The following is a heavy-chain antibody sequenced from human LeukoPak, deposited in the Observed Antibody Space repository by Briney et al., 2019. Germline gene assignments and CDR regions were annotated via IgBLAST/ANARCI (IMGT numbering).Heavy chain of an antibody. CDR3: ARVADIVVVVAAADHAFDI. CDR2: IYYGGST. J-gene: IGHJ3*02. D-gene: IGHD2-15*01. V-gene: IGHV4-59*01. Sequence: SETLSLTCTVSGGSISSYYWSWIRQPPGKGLEWIGYIYYGGSTNYNPSLKSRVTISVDTSKNQFSLKLSSVTAADTAVYYCARVADIVVVVAAADHAFDIWGQGTMVTVSS. CDR1: GGSISSYY.